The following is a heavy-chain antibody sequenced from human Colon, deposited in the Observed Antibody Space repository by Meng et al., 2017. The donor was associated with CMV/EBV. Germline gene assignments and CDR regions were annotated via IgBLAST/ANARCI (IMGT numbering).Heavy chain of an antibody. D-gene: IGHD1-26*01. CDR3: GRDLSGERDH. V-gene: IGHV3-74*01. J-gene: IGHJ4*02. Sequence: EVELVGAGGGFVQAGGSLGLSWAGSGFIFSNYWMHWVRQVPGGGLLWVSRIDNYGTITSYADSVKGRFTISRDNAKNTLYLQIDSLRVDDSAVYYCGRDLSGERDHWGQGTLVTVSS. CDR2: IDNYGTIT. CDR1: GFIFSNYW.